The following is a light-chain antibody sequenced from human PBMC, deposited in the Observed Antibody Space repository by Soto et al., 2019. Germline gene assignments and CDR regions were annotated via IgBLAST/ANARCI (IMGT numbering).Light chain of an antibody. Sequence: DIQMTQSPSTLSASVGDRVTITCRASQNIDRWLAWYQQKPGKAPNLLIYGASNLESGVPSRFSGSGSGTEFTLTISSLRPDDFATYYCQQYNSFPWTFGQETKVEIK. CDR2: GAS. CDR3: QQYNSFPWT. J-gene: IGKJ1*01. V-gene: IGKV1-5*03. CDR1: QNIDRW.